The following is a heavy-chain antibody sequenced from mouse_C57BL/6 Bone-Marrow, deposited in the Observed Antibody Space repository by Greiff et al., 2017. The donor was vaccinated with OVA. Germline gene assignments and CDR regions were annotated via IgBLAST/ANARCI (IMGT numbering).Heavy chain of an antibody. CDR2: ISSGSSTI. J-gene: IGHJ2*01. D-gene: IGHD2-14*01. Sequence: EVHLVESGGGLVKPGGSLKLSCAASGFTFSDYGMHWVRQAPEKGLEWVAYISSGSSTIYYADTVKGRFTISRDNAKNTLFLQMTSLRSEDTAMYYCARPGTHYFDYWGQGTTLTVSS. CDR3: ARPGTHYFDY. CDR1: GFTFSDYG. V-gene: IGHV5-17*01.